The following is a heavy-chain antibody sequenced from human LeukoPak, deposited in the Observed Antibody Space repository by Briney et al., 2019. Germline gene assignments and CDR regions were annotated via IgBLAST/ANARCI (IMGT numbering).Heavy chain of an antibody. V-gene: IGHV4-39*01. CDR2: IYYSGST. CDR3: ARHQVQWLVPAVGDYYYYYMDV. Sequence: KPSETLSLTCTVSGGSISSSSYYWGWIRQPPGKGLEWIGSIYYSGSTYYNPSLKSRVTISVDTSKNQFSLKLSSVTAADTAVYYCARHQVQWLVPAVGDYYYYYMDVWGKGTTVTVSS. D-gene: IGHD6-19*01. J-gene: IGHJ6*03. CDR1: GGSISSSSYY.